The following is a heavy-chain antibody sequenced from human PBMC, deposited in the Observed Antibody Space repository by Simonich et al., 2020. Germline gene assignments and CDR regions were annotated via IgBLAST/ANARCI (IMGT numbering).Heavy chain of an antibody. D-gene: IGHD6-13*01. CDR3: ARVGYSNYYYYGMDV. CDR1: GYSISSGYY. Sequence: QVQLQESGPGLVKPSETLSLTCAFSGYSISSGYYWGWIRQPPGKGLAGIGSIYHSGSTYYNPSLKSRVTISVDTSKNQFSLKLSSVTAADTAVYYCARVGYSNYYYYGMDVWGQGTTVTVSS. V-gene: IGHV4-38-2*01. J-gene: IGHJ6*02. CDR2: IYHSGST.